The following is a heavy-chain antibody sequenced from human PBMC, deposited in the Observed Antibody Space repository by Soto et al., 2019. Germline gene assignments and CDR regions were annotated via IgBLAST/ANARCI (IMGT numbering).Heavy chain of an antibody. CDR1: GFTFSSYA. CDR2: ISGSGGST. Sequence: GGSLRLSCAASGFTFSSYAMSWVRQAPGKGLEWVSAISGSGGSTYYADSVKGRFTISRDNSKNTLYLQMNSLRAEDTAVYYCAKDTDGRFGELFNYYYGMDVWGQGTTVTVSS. D-gene: IGHD3-10*01. V-gene: IGHV3-23*01. CDR3: AKDTDGRFGELFNYYYGMDV. J-gene: IGHJ6*02.